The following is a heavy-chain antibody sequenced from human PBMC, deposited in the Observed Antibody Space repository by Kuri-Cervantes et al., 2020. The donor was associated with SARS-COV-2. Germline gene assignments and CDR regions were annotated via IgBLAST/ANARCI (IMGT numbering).Heavy chain of an antibody. CDR1: GFTFRSHA. Sequence: GESLKISCAASGFTFRSHAMHWVRQAPGKGLEWVAVISYDGSNKYYADSVKGRFTISRDNSKNTLYLQMNSLRAEDTAVYYCARSPPLGYFDLWGRGTLVTVSS. J-gene: IGHJ2*01. CDR2: ISYDGSNK. V-gene: IGHV3-30-3*01. CDR3: ARSPPLGYFDL.